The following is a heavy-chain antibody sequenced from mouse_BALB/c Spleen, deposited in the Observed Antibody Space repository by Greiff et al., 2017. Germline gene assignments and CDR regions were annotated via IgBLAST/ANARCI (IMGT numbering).Heavy chain of an antibody. D-gene: IGHD4-1*01. CDR3: ARDPSGTGNYYAMDY. Sequence: VKLQESGPGLVAPSQSLSITCTVSGFSLTGYGVNWVRQPPGKGLEWLGMIWGDGSTDYNSALKSRLSISKDNSKSQVFLKMNSLQTDDTARYYCARDPSGTGNYYAMDYWGQGTSVTVSS. CDR1: GFSLTGYG. J-gene: IGHJ4*01. CDR2: IWGDGST. V-gene: IGHV2-6-7*01.